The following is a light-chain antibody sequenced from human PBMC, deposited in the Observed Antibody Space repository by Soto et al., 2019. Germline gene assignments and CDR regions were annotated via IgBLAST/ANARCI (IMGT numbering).Light chain of an antibody. CDR2: EVT. CDR3: SSYTSSSTRV. J-gene: IGLJ3*02. CDR1: GSDVGGDNY. Sequence: QSALTQPASVSGSPGQSITISCTGTGSDVGGDNYVSWYQQHPTKAPKLMIYEVTNRPSGISNRVSGSKSGNTASLTISGLQAEDEADYYCSSYTSSSTRVFGGGTKLTVL. V-gene: IGLV2-14*01.